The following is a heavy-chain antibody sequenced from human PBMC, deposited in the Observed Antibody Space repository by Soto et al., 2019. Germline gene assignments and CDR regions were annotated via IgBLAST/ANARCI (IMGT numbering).Heavy chain of an antibody. Sequence: GESLKISCKGSGYSFTSYWIGWVRQMPGKGLEWMGIIYPGDSDTRYSPSFQGQVTISADKSISTAYLQWSSLKASDTAMYYYARYRDSSSWYYYGMDVWGQGTTVTVSS. CDR3: ARYRDSSSWYYYGMDV. J-gene: IGHJ6*02. CDR2: IYPGDSDT. V-gene: IGHV5-51*01. CDR1: GYSFTSYW. D-gene: IGHD6-6*01.